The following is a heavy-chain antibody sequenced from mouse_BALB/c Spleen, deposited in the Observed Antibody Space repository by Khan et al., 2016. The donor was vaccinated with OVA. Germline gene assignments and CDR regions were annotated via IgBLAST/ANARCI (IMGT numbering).Heavy chain of an antibody. D-gene: IGHD1-1*01. Sequence: EVQLQESGPGLVKPSQSLSLTCTATGYSFTSDYAWNWIRQFPGNKLEWMGFISYSGNTKYNPSLKSRSTITGDTSKNQFYLQLNSVTTEDTATYYCARVYGGDFDYWGQGTSLTVSS. J-gene: IGHJ2*02. CDR3: ARVYGGDFDY. CDR2: ISYSGNT. V-gene: IGHV3-2*02. CDR1: GYSFTSDYA.